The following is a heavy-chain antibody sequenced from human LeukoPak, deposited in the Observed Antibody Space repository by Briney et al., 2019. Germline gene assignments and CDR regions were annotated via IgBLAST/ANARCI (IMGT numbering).Heavy chain of an antibody. Sequence: KPSETLSLTCIVSGGSISTYFWSWIRQPPGKGPEWIGYIYYSGSTSYNPSLKSRVTISVDTSKNQFSLKLSSVAAADTAVYYCASSPRLTTSWFLFDSWGHGTLVTVSS. J-gene: IGHJ5*01. CDR3: ASSPRLTTSWFLFDS. CDR2: IYYSGST. CDR1: GGSISTYF. V-gene: IGHV4-59*08. D-gene: IGHD2-2*01.